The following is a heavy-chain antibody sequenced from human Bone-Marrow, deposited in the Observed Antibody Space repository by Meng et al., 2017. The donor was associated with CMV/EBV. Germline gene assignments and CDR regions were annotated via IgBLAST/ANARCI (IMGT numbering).Heavy chain of an antibody. V-gene: IGHV1-2*02. CDR1: GYTFTGFF. J-gene: IGHJ6*02. CDR2: INFNGADT. Sequence: ASVKVSCKGSGYTFTGFFLHWVRQAPGQGLEWMGWINFNGADTDYAQKFQGRVTMTRDTSISTAYMELSSLRSDDTAVYFCASPRSVRATLVGFHYYYGMDVWGQRTTITVSS. CDR3: ASPRSVRATLVGFHYYYGMDV. D-gene: IGHD1-26*01.